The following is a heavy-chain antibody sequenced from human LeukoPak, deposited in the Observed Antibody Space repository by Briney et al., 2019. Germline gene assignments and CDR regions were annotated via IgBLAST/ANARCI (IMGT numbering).Heavy chain of an antibody. CDR1: GFTFSSYA. J-gene: IGHJ3*02. CDR2: ISGSGGST. CDR3: AKVIARGGSGSYYDFDAFDI. D-gene: IGHD3-10*01. V-gene: IGHV3-23*01. Sequence: GGSLRLSCAASGFTFSSYAMSWVRQAPGKGLEWVSAISGSGGSTYYADSVKGRFTISRDNSENTLYLQMNSLRAEDTAVYYCAKVIARGGSGSYYDFDAFDIWGQGTMVTVSS.